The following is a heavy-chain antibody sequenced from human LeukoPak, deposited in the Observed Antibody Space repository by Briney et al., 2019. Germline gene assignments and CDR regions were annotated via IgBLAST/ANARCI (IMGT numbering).Heavy chain of an antibody. CDR2: IYHSGST. CDR3: AMTDYYYYYMDV. J-gene: IGHJ6*03. Sequence: SQTLSLTCTVSGGSISSGGYYWSWIWQPPGKGLEWIGYIYHSGSTYYNPSLKSRVTISVDTSKNQFSLKLSSVTAADTAVYYCAMTDYYYYYMDVWGKGTTVTVSS. CDR1: GGSISSGGYY. V-gene: IGHV4-30-2*02.